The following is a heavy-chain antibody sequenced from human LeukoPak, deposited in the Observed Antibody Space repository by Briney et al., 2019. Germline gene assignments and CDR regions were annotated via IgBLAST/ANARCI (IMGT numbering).Heavy chain of an antibody. J-gene: IGHJ4*02. CDR2: IYPGDSDT. CDR3: ARHSLGEAAGTDY. D-gene: IGHD6-13*01. CDR1: GYSFTTYW. Sequence: GESLKISCKGSGYSFTTYWIGWVRQMPGKGLEWMGIIYPGDSDTRYSPSFQGQVTISAAKSISTAYLQWSSLKASDTAMYYCARHSLGEAAGTDYWGQGTLVTVSS. V-gene: IGHV5-51*01.